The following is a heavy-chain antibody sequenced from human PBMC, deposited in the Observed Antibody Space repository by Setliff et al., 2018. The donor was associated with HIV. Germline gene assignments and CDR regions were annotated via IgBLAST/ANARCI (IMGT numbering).Heavy chain of an antibody. Sequence: ASVKVSCKAFGCTFTSYFLHWVRQAPGQGHEWLGIIDPNGGATNNAQRLQGRLTVTTDASTGTLYMELSNLRSDNSAVYYCARAGGGATDQAFDIWGQGTMVTVS. D-gene: IGHD2-2*01. CDR3: ARAGGGATDQAFDI. CDR2: IDPNGGAT. CDR1: GCTFTSYF. V-gene: IGHV1-46*01. J-gene: IGHJ3*02.